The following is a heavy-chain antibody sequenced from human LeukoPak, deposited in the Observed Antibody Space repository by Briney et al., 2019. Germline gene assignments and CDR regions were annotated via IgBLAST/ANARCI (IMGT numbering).Heavy chain of an antibody. CDR3: ARGFRNGPFDC. V-gene: IGHV3-20*04. J-gene: IGHJ4*02. Sequence: PGGSLRLSCEASGFTFDDYGMSWVRQPPGKGLEWVSGINRNRGSTDHADSVKGRFTISRDNAKNSHFLQMNSLRVEDTALYYCARGFRNGPFDCWGQGTLVTVSS. D-gene: IGHD2-8*01. CDR2: INRNRGST. CDR1: GFTFDDYG.